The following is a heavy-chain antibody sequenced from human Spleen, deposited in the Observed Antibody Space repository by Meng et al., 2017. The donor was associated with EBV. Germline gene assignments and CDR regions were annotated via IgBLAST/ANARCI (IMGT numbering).Heavy chain of an antibody. D-gene: IGHD4-17*01. CDR2: INTNTGNP. CDR3: ARDWGSGDHAPGRF. J-gene: IGHJ1*01. Sequence: VYLVSSGIELEKLGALVKVSCKCSGNTFTTYAIHWVRQAPGQGLEWMGWINTNTGNPTYAQDFTGRFVFSLDTSVSTAYLQIDSLKTDDTAVYYCARDWGSGDHAPGRFWGQGTLVTVSS. CDR1: GNTFTTYA. V-gene: IGHV7-4-1*01.